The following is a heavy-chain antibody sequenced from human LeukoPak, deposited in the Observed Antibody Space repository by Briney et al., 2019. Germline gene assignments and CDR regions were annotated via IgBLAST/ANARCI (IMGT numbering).Heavy chain of an antibody. J-gene: IGHJ4*02. D-gene: IGHD4/OR15-4a*01. CDR2: ISSSGSKK. CDR3: ARDRDWCPVY. Sequence: GGSLRLSCAASGFTFRSYEMNWVRQAPGKGLEWVSYISSSGSKKDYADSVKGRFTISRDNAKNSLYLQMNSLRAEDTAVYYCARDRDWCPVYWGQGTLVTVSS. V-gene: IGHV3-48*03. CDR1: GFTFRSYE.